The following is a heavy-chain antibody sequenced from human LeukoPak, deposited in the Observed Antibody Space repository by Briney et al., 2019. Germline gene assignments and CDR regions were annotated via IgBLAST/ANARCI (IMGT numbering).Heavy chain of an antibody. J-gene: IGHJ3*02. CDR3: AREGVSGSYYKHAFDI. D-gene: IGHD1-26*01. CDR2: ISSSSSTI. Sequence: GGSLRLSCAASGFTFSSYGMTWVRQAPGKGLEWVSYISSSSSTIYYADSVKGRFTISRDNAKNSLYLQLNSLRAEDTAVYYCAREGVSGSYYKHAFDIWGQGTMVTVSS. V-gene: IGHV3-48*01. CDR1: GFTFSSYG.